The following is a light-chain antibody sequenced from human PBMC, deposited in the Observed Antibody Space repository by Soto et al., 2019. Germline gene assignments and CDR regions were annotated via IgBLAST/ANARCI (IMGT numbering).Light chain of an antibody. J-gene: IGKJ4*01. Sequence: DIVLTQSPGTLSLSPGERGTLSCRASQSISSSYLAWYQQKPGQAPRLLIYGASTRATGIPDRFSGSGSVTDFTLTISRLEPEDFAVYYCQQYVNSLTFGGGTKVQIK. CDR2: GAS. V-gene: IGKV3-20*01. CDR3: QQYVNSLT. CDR1: QSISSSY.